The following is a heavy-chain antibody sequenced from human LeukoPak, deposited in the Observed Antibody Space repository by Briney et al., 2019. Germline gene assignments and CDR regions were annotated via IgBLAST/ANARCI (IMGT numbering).Heavy chain of an antibody. D-gene: IGHD4-11*01. CDR1: GGSISDSY. CDR3: AGGGYDYRINYFDY. Sequence: SETLSLTCTVSGGSISDSYWSWIRQPPGKGLEWIGYIYYSGSTNYNPSLKSRVTISVDTSKNQFSLKLSSVTAADTAVYYCAGGGYDYRINYFDYWGQGTLVAVSS. CDR2: IYYSGST. V-gene: IGHV4-59*01. J-gene: IGHJ4*02.